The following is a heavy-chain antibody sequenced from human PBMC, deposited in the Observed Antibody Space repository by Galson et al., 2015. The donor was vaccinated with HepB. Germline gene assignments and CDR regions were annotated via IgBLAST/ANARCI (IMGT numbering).Heavy chain of an antibody. Sequence: SVKVSCKASGYTFTSNGISWVRQAPGKGLEWMGGFDPEDGETIYAQKFQGRVTMTEDTSTDTAYMELSSLRSEDTAVYYCATLGGFRSGGSCYECRYWGQGTLVTVSS. D-gene: IGHD2-15*01. CDR1: GYTFTSNG. V-gene: IGHV1-24*01. CDR2: FDPEDGET. CDR3: ATLGGFRSGGSCYECRY. J-gene: IGHJ4*02.